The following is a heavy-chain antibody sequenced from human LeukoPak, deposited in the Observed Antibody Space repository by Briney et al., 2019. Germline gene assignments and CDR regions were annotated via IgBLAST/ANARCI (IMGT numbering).Heavy chain of an antibody. CDR2: ISSSSGYI. CDR1: GFTFSSYS. V-gene: IGHV3-21*01. J-gene: IGHJ5*02. CDR3: AVFDMTVVDITP. D-gene: IGHD3-22*01. Sequence: GGSLRLSCAASGFTFSSYSMNWVRQAPGKGLEWVSSISSSSGYIYYADSVKGRFTISRDNAKNSLYLQMNSLGAGDTAVYYCAVFDMTVVDITPWGQGTLVTVSS.